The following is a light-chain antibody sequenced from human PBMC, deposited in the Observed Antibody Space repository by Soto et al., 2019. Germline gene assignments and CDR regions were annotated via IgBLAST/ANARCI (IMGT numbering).Light chain of an antibody. J-gene: IGKJ1*01. CDR1: QGISSY. CDR2: AAS. Sequence: AIRLTQSPASLSASTGDRVTITCRASQGISSYLAWYQQKPGKAPKLLIYAASTLQSGVPSRFSGSGSGTDFTLTISCPQSEDFATYYCQHGRTFGQGTKVDIK. CDR3: QHGRT. V-gene: IGKV1-8*01.